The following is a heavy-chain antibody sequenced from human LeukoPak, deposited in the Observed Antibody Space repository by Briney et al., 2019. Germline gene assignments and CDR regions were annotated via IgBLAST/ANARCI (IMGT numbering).Heavy chain of an antibody. D-gene: IGHD6-6*01. CDR2: ISGSA. CDR3: AKGRGYSSSSGIDY. Sequence: SGGSLRLSCAASGFTVSSYAMSWVRQAPGKGLEWVSPISGSAYYADSVKGRFTISRDNSKNTLYLQMNSLRAEDTAVYYCAKGRGYSSSSGIDYWGQGTLVTVSS. V-gene: IGHV3-23*01. CDR1: GFTVSSYA. J-gene: IGHJ4*02.